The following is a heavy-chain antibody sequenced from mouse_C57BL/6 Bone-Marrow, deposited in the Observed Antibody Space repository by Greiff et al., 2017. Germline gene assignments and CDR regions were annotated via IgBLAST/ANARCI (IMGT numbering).Heavy chain of an antibody. CDR1: GYSFTDYN. CDR3: ARGYDYDYAMDY. D-gene: IGHD2-4*01. CDR2: INPNYGTT. J-gene: IGHJ4*01. V-gene: IGHV1-39*01. Sequence: EVQLQQSGPELVKPGASGKISCKASGYSFTDYNMNWGKQSNGKSLEWIGVINPNYGTTSYNKKFKGKATLTVDQSSSTAYMQLNSLTSEDSAVYYCARGYDYDYAMDYWGQGTSVTVSS.